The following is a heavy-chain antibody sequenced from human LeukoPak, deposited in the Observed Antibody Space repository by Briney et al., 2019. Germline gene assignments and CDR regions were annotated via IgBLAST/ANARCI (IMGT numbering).Heavy chain of an antibody. CDR2: IIPIFGTA. CDR1: GGAFSTYA. V-gene: IGHV1-69*05. Sequence: SGQFSCTAPGGAFSTYAISWARHATGQGLEWMGGIIPIFGTANYAQKFQGRVTITTDESTSTAYMELSSLRSEDTAVYYCARGAPKGGEEIYYMDVWGKGTTVTVSS. CDR3: ARGAPKGGEEIYYMDV. J-gene: IGHJ6*03. D-gene: IGHD6-25*01.